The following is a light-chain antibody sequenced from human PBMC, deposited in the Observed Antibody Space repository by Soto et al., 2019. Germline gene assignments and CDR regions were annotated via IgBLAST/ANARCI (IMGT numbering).Light chain of an antibody. V-gene: IGKV1-6*01. CDR2: AAS. J-gene: IGKJ4*01. CDR1: QGIRND. CDR3: LQDYNYPLT. Sequence: AIQMTQSPSSLSASVGDRVTITCRASQGIRNDLGWYQQKPGKAPKLLIYAASSLQSGVPSRFSGSGSGTDYTLTISSLQPEYFATYFCLQDYNYPLTFGGGTKVEIK.